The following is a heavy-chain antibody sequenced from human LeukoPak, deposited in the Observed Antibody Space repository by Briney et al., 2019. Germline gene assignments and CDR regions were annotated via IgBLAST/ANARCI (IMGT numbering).Heavy chain of an antibody. D-gene: IGHD3-3*01. CDR2: VNQSGAS. V-gene: IGHV4-34*01. J-gene: IGHJ4*02. CDR1: GGSLSGFF. CDR3: ARGGRNKYTSGDFAY. Sequence: SETLSLTCAVSGGSLSGFFWSWIRQPPGKGLEWIGEVNQSGASNYKPSLKSRVTISVGTSTTQLSLMLTSVTAADTALYYCARGGRNKYTSGDFAYWGQGILVTVSS.